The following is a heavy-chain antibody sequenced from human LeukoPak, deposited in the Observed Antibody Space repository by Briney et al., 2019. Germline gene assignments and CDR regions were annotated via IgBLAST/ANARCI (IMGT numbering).Heavy chain of an antibody. CDR1: GFTFSSHW. J-gene: IGHJ4*02. CDR3: ANHFACGSTSCPPFDS. CDR2: ISSDGTNT. Sequence: GGSLRLSCAASGFTFSSHWMHWVRQAPGKGLVWVSRISSDGTNTNYADSVKGRFTISRDNAKNTLYLQMNSLRVEDTAVYYCANHFACGSTSCPPFDSWGQGTLVTVSS. V-gene: IGHV3-74*01. D-gene: IGHD2-2*01.